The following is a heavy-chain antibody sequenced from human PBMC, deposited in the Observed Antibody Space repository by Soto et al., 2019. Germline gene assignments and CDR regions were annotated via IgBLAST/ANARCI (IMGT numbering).Heavy chain of an antibody. J-gene: IGHJ6*01. V-gene: IGHV3-30-3*01. CDR3: ARGGGSTSCRYYYYGMDV. CDR2: ISYDGSKK. Sequence: QVQLVESGGGVVQPGRSLRLSCAASGFTFSSYAMHWVRQAPGKGLEWVAVISYDGSKKYYADSVKGRFTISRDNSKNTLYLQMNSLRAEDTAVYYCARGGGSTSCRYYYYGMDVWGQGTTVTVSS. CDR1: GFTFSSYA. D-gene: IGHD2-2*01.